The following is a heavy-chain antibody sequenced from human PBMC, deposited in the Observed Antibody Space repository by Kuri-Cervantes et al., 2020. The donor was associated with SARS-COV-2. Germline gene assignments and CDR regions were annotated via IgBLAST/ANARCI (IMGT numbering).Heavy chain of an antibody. CDR3: ARDEAARPYYFDY. CDR2: ISAYNGNT. CDR1: GYSFTSRW. V-gene: IGHV1-18*04. D-gene: IGHD6-13*01. J-gene: IGHJ4*02. Sequence: GGSLRLSCKGSGYSFTSRWIGWVRQAPGQGLEWMGWISAYNGNTNYAQKLQGRVTMTTDTSTSTAYMELRSLRSDDTAVYYCARDEAARPYYFDYWGQGTLVTVSS.